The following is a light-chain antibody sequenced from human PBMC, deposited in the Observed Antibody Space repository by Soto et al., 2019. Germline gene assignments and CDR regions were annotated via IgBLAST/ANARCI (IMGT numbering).Light chain of an antibody. CDR1: QSVLYSSNNKNY. Sequence: IVMTQSPDSLAVSLGERATINFKSSQSVLYSSNNKNYLAWYQQKPGQPPKLLIYWASTRESGVPDRFSGSGSGTDFTLTISSLQDEDVAVYYCQQYYSTLALTFGGGTKVDIK. J-gene: IGKJ4*01. CDR2: WAS. V-gene: IGKV4-1*01. CDR3: QQYYSTLALT.